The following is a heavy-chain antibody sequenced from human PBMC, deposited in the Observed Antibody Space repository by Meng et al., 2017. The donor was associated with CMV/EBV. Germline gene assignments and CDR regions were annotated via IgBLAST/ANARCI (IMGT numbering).Heavy chain of an antibody. CDR1: RFTFSMEW. J-gene: IGHJ4*02. Sequence: EWRLLEAGGCLVQAGGSHSLSCPASRFTFSMEWMSGVRQAPGKGLEWVANIKQDGSEKYYVDSVKGRFTISRDNAKNSLYLQMNSLRAEDTAVYYCARDRYYGDYGDYWGQGTLVTVSS. V-gene: IGHV3-7*04. D-gene: IGHD4-17*01. CDR2: IKQDGSEK. CDR3: ARDRYYGDYGDY.